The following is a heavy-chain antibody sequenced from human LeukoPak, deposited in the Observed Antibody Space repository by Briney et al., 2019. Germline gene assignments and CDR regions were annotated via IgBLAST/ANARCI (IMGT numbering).Heavy chain of an antibody. J-gene: IGHJ3*02. CDR3: ARDGGTVYYAVDAFDI. D-gene: IGHD3-3*01. Sequence: GGSLRLSCAASGFTSSSYWMSWVRQAPGKGLEWVANIKQDGSEKYYVDSVKGRFTISRDNAKNSLYLQMNSLRAEDTAVYYCARDGGTVYYAVDAFDIWGQGTMVTVSS. CDR2: IKQDGSEK. V-gene: IGHV3-7*01. CDR1: GFTSSSYW.